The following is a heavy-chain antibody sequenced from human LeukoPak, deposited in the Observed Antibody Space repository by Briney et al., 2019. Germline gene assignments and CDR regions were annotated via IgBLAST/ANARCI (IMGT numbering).Heavy chain of an antibody. J-gene: IGHJ4*02. CDR3: ARLGKTSPQLWPYYFDY. CDR1: GGSFSAYY. D-gene: IGHD5-18*01. CDR2: INHSGST. V-gene: IGHV4-34*01. Sequence: PSETLSLTCAVYGGSFSAYYWSWIRQPPGKGLEWIGEINHSGSTNYNPSLKSRVTMSVDTSTSQFSLKLSSVTAADTAVYYCARLGKTSPQLWPYYFDYWGQGTLVTVSS.